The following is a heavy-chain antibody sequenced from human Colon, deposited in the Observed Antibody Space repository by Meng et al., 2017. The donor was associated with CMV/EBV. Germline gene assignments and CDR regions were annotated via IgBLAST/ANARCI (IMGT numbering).Heavy chain of an antibody. CDR1: GFTFSSYA. J-gene: IGHJ4*02. Sequence: SGFTFSSYAMSWVRQAPAKGLEWVSVIRGSGADTYYANPVKGRFTISRDNSKNTLYLQMNSLRAEDTAVYYCATAIMIAVGDYVDYWGQGTLVTVSS. D-gene: IGHD3-16*01. CDR3: ATAIMIAVGDYVDY. V-gene: IGHV3-23*01. CDR2: IRGSGADT.